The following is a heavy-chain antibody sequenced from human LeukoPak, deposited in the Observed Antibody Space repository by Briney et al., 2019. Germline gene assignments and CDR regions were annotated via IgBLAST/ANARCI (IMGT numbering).Heavy chain of an antibody. CDR2: INPTGTGT. D-gene: IGHD3-10*01. CDR1: GYTFINNW. J-gene: IGHJ6*04. CDR3: ARAAPGYYGSGSALGV. V-gene: IGHV1-46*01. Sequence: VASVKVSCKASGYTFINNWMHWVRQAPGQGLEWIGLINPTGTGTLYAQKFQGRVTMTRDTSTSTVYMELSSLRSEDTAVYYCARAAPGYYGSGSALGVWGKGTTVTISS.